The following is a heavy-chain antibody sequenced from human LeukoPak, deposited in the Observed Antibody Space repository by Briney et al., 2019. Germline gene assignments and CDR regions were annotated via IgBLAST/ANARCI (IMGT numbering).Heavy chain of an antibody. CDR1: GYTFTSYD. CDR2: MNPNSGNT. CDR3: ARKDNGGYYYYGMDV. J-gene: IGHJ6*02. V-gene: IGHV1-8*01. Sequence: GASVTVSCKASGYTFTSYDINWVRQAPGQGLEWMGWMNPNSGNTGYAQKFQGRVTMTRNTSISTAYMELSSLRSEDTAVYYCARKDNGGYYYYGMDVWGQGTTVTVSS. D-gene: IGHD4/OR15-4a*01.